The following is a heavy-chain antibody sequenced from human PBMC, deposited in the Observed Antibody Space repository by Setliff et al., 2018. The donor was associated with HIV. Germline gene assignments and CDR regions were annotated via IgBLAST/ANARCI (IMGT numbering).Heavy chain of an antibody. CDR1: GDSITTYY. V-gene: IGHV4-4*07. CDR3: ASFDLSTTSSAD. CDR2: INNNGST. D-gene: IGHD6-6*01. J-gene: IGHJ1*01. Sequence: PSETLSLTCNVSGDSITTYYWSWIRQPAGKRLDWIGRINNNGSTNYNPSLKSRVIMSLDTSKNQFSLRLYSVTAADTAVYYCASFDLSTTSSADWGQGALVTVSS.